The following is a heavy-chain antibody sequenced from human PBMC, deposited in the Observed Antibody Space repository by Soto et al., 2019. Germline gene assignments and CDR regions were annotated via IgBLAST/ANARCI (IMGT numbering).Heavy chain of an antibody. D-gene: IGHD3-16*02. Sequence: QVQLQESGPGLVKPSGTLSLTCAVSGGSVNTDYWWSWVRRPPGKGLEWIGEVHHSGTTNYIQSRTSRLTMEVDKPGNQGSLELTSVAAADTAVYYCARGVSYRWVYWGQGTLVTVSS. CDR1: GGSVNTDYW. V-gene: IGHV4-4*02. J-gene: IGHJ4*02. CDR3: ARGVSYRWVY. CDR2: VHHSGTT.